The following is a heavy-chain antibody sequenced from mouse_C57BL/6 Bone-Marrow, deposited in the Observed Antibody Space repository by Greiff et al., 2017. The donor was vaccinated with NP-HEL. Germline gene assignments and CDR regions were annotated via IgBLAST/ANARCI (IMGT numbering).Heavy chain of an antibody. V-gene: IGHV1-26*01. CDR3: ARGGAP. Sequence: EVQLQQSGPELVKPGASVKISCKASGYTFTDYYMNWVKQSHGKSLEWIGDINPNNGGTSYNQKFKGKATLTVDKSSSTAYMELRSLTSEDSAVYYCARGGAPWGQGTLVTVSA. CDR1: GYTFTDYY. J-gene: IGHJ3*01. CDR2: INPNNGGT.